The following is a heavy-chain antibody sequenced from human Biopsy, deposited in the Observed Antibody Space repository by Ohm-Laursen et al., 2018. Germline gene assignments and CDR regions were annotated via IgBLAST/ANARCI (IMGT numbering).Heavy chain of an antibody. CDR1: GFTFSSYP. V-gene: IGHV3-21*06. J-gene: IGHJ4*02. Sequence: SLRLSCSASGFTFSSYPINWVRQAPGKGLEWVSFITRDGFYMFYADSVKGRFTISRDYAKNLVSLEMNSLRVEDTAVYYCARGGADFHGTDSWGQGTLVSVSS. CDR3: ARGGADFHGTDS. CDR2: ITRDGFYM. D-gene: IGHD3-3*01.